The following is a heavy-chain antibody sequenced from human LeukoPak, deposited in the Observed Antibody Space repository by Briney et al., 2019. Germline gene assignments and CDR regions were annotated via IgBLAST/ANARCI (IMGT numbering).Heavy chain of an antibody. V-gene: IGHV4-34*01. D-gene: IGHD3-9*01. CDR2: IHYTGAT. CDR1: GGSITGYY. Sequence: SETLSLTCAVYGGSITGYYWSWIRQTPGRGLEWVGEIHYTGATSYNPSLKSRATISTDTSKNQFSLRLSSVTAADTAVYYCARGDILTGYCYDFWGQGALVTVSS. CDR3: ARGDILTGYCYDF. J-gene: IGHJ4*02.